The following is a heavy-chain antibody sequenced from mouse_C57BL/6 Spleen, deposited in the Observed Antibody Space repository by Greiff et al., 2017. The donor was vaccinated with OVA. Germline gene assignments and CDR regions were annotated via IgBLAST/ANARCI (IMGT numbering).Heavy chain of an antibody. V-gene: IGHV1-80*01. CDR3: ARDSSGWVSDAMDY. J-gene: IGHJ4*01. D-gene: IGHD3-2*02. Sequence: VQLQQSGAELVKPGASVKISCKASGYAFSSYWMNWVKQRPGKGLAWIGQIYPGDGDTTYNGNFNGQATLTADKPSSPAYMQLSSLTSEDSAVYVGARDSSGWVSDAMDYWGQGTSGTVSS. CDR2: IYPGDGDT. CDR1: GYAFSSYW.